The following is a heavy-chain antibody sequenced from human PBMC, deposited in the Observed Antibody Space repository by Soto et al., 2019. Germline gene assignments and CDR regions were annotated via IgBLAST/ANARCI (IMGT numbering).Heavy chain of an antibody. CDR3: ARSGGDYIWGSYRGNDY. D-gene: IGHD3-16*01. CDR1: GGSFSGYY. CDR2: INHSGST. V-gene: IGHV4-34*01. Sequence: QVQLQQWGAGLLKPSETLSLTCAVYGGSFSGYYWSWIRQPPGKVLEWMGEINHSGSTNYNPSLKSRVTISVDTSKNQFSLKLSSVTAADTAVYYCARSGGDYIWGSYRGNDYWGQGTLVTVSS. J-gene: IGHJ4*02.